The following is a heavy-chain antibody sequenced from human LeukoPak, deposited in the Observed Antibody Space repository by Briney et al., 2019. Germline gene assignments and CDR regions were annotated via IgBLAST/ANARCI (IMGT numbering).Heavy chain of an antibody. D-gene: IGHD2-2*01. CDR3: ARSPTIVVVPAAIRPNWFDP. CDR1: GFTFSSYW. Sequence: GGSLRLSCAASGFTFSSYWMSWVRQAPGKGLEWVANIKQDGSEKYYVDSVKGRFTISRDNAKNSLYLQMNSLRAEDTAVYYCARSPTIVVVPAAIRPNWFDPWGQGTLVTVSS. V-gene: IGHV3-7*03. CDR2: IKQDGSEK. J-gene: IGHJ5*02.